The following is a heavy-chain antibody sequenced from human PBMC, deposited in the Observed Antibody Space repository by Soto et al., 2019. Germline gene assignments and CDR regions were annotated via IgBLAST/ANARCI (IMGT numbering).Heavy chain of an antibody. CDR2: IIPIFGTA. J-gene: IGHJ6*02. D-gene: IGHD3-22*01. Sequence: VQLVESGGGLVKPGGSLRLSCAASGFTFSSYAISWVRQAPGQGLEWMGGIIPIFGTANYAQKFQGRVTITADESTSTAYMELSSLRSEDTAVYYCAGAYPSGYGYYYGMDVWGQGTTVTVSS. CDR3: AGAYPSGYGYYYGMDV. V-gene: IGHV1-69*01. CDR1: GFTFSSYA.